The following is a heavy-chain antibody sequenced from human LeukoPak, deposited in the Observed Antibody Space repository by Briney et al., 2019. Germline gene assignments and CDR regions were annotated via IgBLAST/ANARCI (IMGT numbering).Heavy chain of an antibody. J-gene: IGHJ4*02. Sequence: SETLSLTCAVSGYSISSGYYWGWIRQPPGKGLEWIGSIYQSGSTYYNPSLKSRVTISVDTSKNQFSLKLSSVTAADTAVYYCARARSGSGSYYNRGYFDYWGQGTLVTVSS. CDR1: GYSISSGYY. CDR2: IYQSGST. D-gene: IGHD3-10*01. CDR3: ARARSGSGSYYNRGYFDY. V-gene: IGHV4-38-2*01.